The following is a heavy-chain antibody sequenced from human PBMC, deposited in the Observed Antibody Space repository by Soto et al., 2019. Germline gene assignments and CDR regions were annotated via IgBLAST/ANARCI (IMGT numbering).Heavy chain of an antibody. CDR3: ASYSGSDYDFDY. Sequence: PGGSLRLSCAASGFTSSDYYMSWIRQAPGKGLEWVSYISSSSSYTNYADSVKGRFSISRDNAKNSLYLQMNSLRADDTAVYYCASYSGSDYDFDYWGQGTLVTVSS. D-gene: IGHD2-21*02. J-gene: IGHJ4*02. V-gene: IGHV3-11*03. CDR1: GFTSSDYY. CDR2: ISSSSSYT.